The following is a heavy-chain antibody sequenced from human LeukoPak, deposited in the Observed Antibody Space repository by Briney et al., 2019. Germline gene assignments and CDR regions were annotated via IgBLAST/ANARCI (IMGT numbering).Heavy chain of an antibody. CDR2: ISSSGSTI. J-gene: IGHJ5*02. V-gene: IGHV3-48*03. CDR1: GFTLSSYE. D-gene: IGHD3-10*01. Sequence: GGSLRLSCAASGFTLSSYEMNWFRQAPGKVLEWVSYISSSGSTIYYADSVKGRFTISRDNAKNSLYLQMNSLRVEDMAVYYCARDLVVRGRWSWFDPRGQGTLVTVSS. CDR3: ARDLVVRGRWSWFDP.